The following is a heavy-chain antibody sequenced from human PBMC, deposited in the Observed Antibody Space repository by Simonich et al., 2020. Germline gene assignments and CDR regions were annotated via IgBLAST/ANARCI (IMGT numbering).Heavy chain of an antibody. CDR2: INHRGRT. V-gene: IGHV4-34*01. CDR1: GGSFSGYY. J-gene: IGHJ1*01. Sequence: QVQLQQWGAGLLKPSETLSLTCAVYGGSFSGYYWSWIRQPPGKGLEWIGEINHRGRTNYNPSLKSRVTISVDTSKNQFSLKLSSVTAADTAVYYCARGLRVAAAGTAFQHWGQGTLVTVSS. D-gene: IGHD6-13*01. CDR3: ARGLRVAAAGTAFQH.